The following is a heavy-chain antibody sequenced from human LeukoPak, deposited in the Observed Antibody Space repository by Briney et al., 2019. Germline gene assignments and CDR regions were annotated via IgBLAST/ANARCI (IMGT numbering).Heavy chain of an antibody. D-gene: IGHD5-24*01. CDR1: GGSLSGYY. J-gene: IGHJ5*02. CDR2: INHSGST. V-gene: IGHV4-34*01. Sequence: SETLSLTCAVYGGSLSGYYWSWIRQPPGKGLEWIGEINHSGSTNYNPSLKSRVTISVDTSKNQFSLKLSSVTAADTAVYYCARMRGDGYNWNWFDPWGQGTLVTVSS. CDR3: ARMRGDGYNWNWFDP.